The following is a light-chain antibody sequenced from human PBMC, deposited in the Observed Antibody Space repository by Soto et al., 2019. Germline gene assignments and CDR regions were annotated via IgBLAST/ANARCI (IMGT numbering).Light chain of an antibody. CDR2: LNSDGSH. J-gene: IGLJ2*01. CDR1: SGHSSYA. CDR3: QTWGTGIQV. V-gene: IGLV4-69*01. Sequence: QLVLTQSPSASASLGASVKLTCTLSSGHSSYAIAWHQQQPEKGPRYLMKLNSDGSHSKGDGIPDRFSGSSSGADRYLTISSLQSEDEADYCQTWGTGIQVFGGGTKLTVL.